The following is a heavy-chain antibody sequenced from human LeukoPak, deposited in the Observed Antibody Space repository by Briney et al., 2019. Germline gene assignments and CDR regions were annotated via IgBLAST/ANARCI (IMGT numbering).Heavy chain of an antibody. V-gene: IGHV4-59*12. CDR1: GGSISSYY. D-gene: IGHD5-18*01. J-gene: IGHJ6*04. Sequence: PSETLSLTCTVSGGSISSYYWSWIRQPPGKGLEWIGYIYYSGSTNYNPSLKSRVTISVDTSKNQFSLKLSSVTAAYTAVYYCARDTLASGYSYGSDVWGKGTTVTVSS. CDR3: ARDTLASGYSYGSDV. CDR2: IYYSGST.